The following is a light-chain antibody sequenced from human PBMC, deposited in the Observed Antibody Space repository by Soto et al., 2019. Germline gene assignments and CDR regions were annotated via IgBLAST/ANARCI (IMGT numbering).Light chain of an antibody. CDR3: QQYNDWPPLT. J-gene: IGKJ4*01. CDR2: DAV. Sequence: VLTQSPGSLSLSPGERATVSCRASQTVTSSYLAWYQQRPGQAPQLLIYDAVKRATGIPDRFSGSESGRDYTLTISRLDPEDSAVYYCQQYNDWPPLTFGGGTKVEIK. CDR1: QTVTSSY. V-gene: IGKV3D-20*02.